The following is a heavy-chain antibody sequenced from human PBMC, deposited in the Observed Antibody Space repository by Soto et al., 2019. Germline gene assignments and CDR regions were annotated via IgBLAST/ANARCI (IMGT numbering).Heavy chain of an antibody. CDR1: GYTFTGHY. D-gene: IGHD1-26*01. J-gene: IGHJ4*02. CDR3: GRGRSGQIVVFY. V-gene: IGHV1-2*02. CDR2: IGPESGAT. Sequence: GASVKVSCKAYGYTFTGHYIPWVRQAPEQGPEWMGEIGPESGATRYAQKFQGRVTMTRDMSITTVYMELNNLSPDDTAVYYCGRGRSGQIVVFYWGQGTPVTVSS.